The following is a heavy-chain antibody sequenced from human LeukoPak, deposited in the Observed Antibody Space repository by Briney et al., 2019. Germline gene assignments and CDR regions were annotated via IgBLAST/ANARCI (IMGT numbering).Heavy chain of an antibody. CDR1: GYTFTNYG. CDR3: ARDYYDSSGYAEYFQH. Sequence: AASVKVSCKASGYTFTNYGISWVRQAPGQGLEWMVWISAYNGDTNYAQKLQGRVTMTTDTSTSTAYMELRSLRSDDTAVYYCARDYYDSSGYAEYFQHWGQGTLVTVSS. CDR2: ISAYNGDT. V-gene: IGHV1-18*01. J-gene: IGHJ1*01. D-gene: IGHD3-22*01.